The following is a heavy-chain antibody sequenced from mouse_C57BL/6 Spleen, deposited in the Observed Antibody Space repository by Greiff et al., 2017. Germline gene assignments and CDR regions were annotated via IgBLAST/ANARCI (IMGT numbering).Heavy chain of an antibody. V-gene: IGHV1-22*01. J-gene: IGHJ2*01. D-gene: IGHD1-1*01. CDR2: INPNNGGT. Sequence: VQLQQSGPELVKPGASVKMSCKASGYTFTDYNMHWVKQSHGKSLEWIGYINPNNGGTSYNQKFKGKATLTVNKSSSTAYMELRSLTSEDSAVYYCASSTVVDYFDYWGQGTTLTVSS. CDR1: GYTFTDYN. CDR3: ASSTVVDYFDY.